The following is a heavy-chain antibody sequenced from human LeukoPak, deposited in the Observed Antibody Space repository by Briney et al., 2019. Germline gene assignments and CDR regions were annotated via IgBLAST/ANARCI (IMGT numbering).Heavy chain of an antibody. D-gene: IGHD2-2*01. V-gene: IGHV3-53*01. CDR3: ARDSSTYAGPPDY. CDR1: GFTVSSNY. CDR2: IYSGGGT. J-gene: IGHJ4*02. Sequence: PGGSLRLSCAASGFTVSSNYMSWVRQAPGKGLEWVSVIYSGGGTYYADSVKGRFTISRDNSKNTLYLQMNSLRAEDTAVYYCARDSSTYAGPPDYWGQGTLVTVSS.